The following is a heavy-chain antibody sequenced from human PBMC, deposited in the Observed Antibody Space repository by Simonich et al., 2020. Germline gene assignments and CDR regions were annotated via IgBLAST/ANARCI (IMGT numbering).Heavy chain of an antibody. V-gene: IGHV4-39*01. D-gene: IGHD6-6*01. J-gene: IGHJ4*02. Sequence: QLQLQESGPGLVKPSETLSLTCTVSGGSISSSSYYWGWIRQPPGKGLEWIGSIYYSGRTYYNPSLKIRVTISVDTSKNQFSLKLSSVTAADTAVYYCARWAYSSSYFDYWGQGTLVTVSS. CDR1: GGSISSSSYY. CDR3: ARWAYSSSYFDY. CDR2: IYYSGRT.